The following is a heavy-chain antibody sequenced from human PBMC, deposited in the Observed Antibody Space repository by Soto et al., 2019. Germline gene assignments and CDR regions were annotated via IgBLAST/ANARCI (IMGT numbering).Heavy chain of an antibody. CDR3: AKEQIHRQADTSSIFDY. D-gene: IGHD2-2*01. CDR1: GFTFSKYP. V-gene: IGHV3-23*01. Sequence: EVQLLESGRGLVEPGGSLRLSCAASGFTFSKYPMTWVRQAPGKGLEWVSSISGSGGSTYYPDSVKGRFTISRDNSKNTFFLHMNSLRAEDTAVYYCAKEQIHRQADTSSIFDYWGQGTLVTVSS. J-gene: IGHJ4*02. CDR2: ISGSGGST.